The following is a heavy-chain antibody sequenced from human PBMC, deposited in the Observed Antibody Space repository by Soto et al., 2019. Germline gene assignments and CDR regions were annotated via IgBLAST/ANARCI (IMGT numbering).Heavy chain of an antibody. CDR1: GDSISNLDYF. D-gene: IGHD7-27*01. J-gene: IGHJ5*01. V-gene: IGHV4-30-4*01. Sequence: QVQLLESGPGLVKPSQTLSLTCSVSGDSISNLDYFWAWIRQPPGQALEYIGYIYKSATTYYNPSCDSRVAISVDTSKSQFSLNVTSVTAADTAVYFCARGRYCLTGRCFPNWFDSWGQGALVTVSS. CDR3: ARGRYCLTGRCFPNWFDS. CDR2: IYKSATT.